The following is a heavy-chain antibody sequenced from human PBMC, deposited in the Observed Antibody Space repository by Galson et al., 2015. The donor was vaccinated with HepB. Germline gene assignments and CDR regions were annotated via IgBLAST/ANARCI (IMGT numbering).Heavy chain of an antibody. D-gene: IGHD2-15*01. J-gene: IGHJ4*02. CDR2: IRYDGSNK. CDR1: GFTFSSYG. CDR3: AKDFPVVVVAFDY. V-gene: IGHV3-30*02. Sequence: SLRLSCAASGFTFSSYGMHWVRQAPGKGLEWVAFIRYDGSNKYYADSVKGRFTISRDNSKNTLYLQMNSLRAEDTAVYYCAKDFPVVVVAFDYWGQGTLVTVSS.